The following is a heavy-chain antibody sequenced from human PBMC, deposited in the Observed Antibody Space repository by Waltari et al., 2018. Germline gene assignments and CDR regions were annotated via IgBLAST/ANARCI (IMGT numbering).Heavy chain of an antibody. V-gene: IGHV3-23*01. D-gene: IGHD6-19*01. J-gene: IGHJ4*02. CDR2: ISGSGGST. CDR3: AKVEPIGGRIAVRYFDY. CDR1: GFTFSSYA. Sequence: EVQLLESGGGLVQPGGSLRLSCAASGFTFSSYAMSWVRQAPGKGLEWVSAISGSGGSTYYADSVKGRFTISRDNSKNTLYLQMNSLRAEDTAVYYCAKVEPIGGRIAVRYFDYWGQGTLVTVSS.